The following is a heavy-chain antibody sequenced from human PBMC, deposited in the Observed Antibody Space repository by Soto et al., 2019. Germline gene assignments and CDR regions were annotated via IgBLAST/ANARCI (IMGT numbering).Heavy chain of an antibody. Sequence: ASVKVSCTASGYTFTSYGISWVRQAPGQGLEWMGWISAYNGNTNYAQKFQGRVTITADKSTSTAYMELSSLRSEDTAVYYCAGPSPFDPWGQGTLVTVSS. CDR2: ISAYNGNT. CDR1: GYTFTSYG. J-gene: IGHJ5*02. CDR3: AGPSPFDP. V-gene: IGHV1-18*01.